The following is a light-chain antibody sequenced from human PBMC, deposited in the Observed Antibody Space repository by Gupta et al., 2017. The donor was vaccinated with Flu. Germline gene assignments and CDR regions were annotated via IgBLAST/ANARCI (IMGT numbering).Light chain of an antibody. CDR2: EVT. V-gene: IGLV2-23*02. CDR1: SSDVGSYNL. Sequence: ITISCTGTSSDVGSYNLVSWYQQHPGKAPKLLIHEVTKRPSGVSNRFSGSKSANTASLTISGLQAEDEADYYCCSYAGSRAHVIFGGGTKLTVL. J-gene: IGLJ2*01. CDR3: CSYAGSRAHVI.